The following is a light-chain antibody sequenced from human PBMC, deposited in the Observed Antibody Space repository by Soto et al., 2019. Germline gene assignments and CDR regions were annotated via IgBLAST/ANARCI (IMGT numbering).Light chain of an antibody. CDR3: KSYACTNTYD. CDR1: SSNIGAGYD. Sequence: SVLTQPPSVSGAPGQRLTISCTGSSSNIGAGYDVHWYHHHPGKAPRLIIYEVVQRPSGVPDRFSGSKSGNTASLTVSGLQAADEADYFSKSYACTNTYDFASGTKDTV. J-gene: IGLJ1*01. V-gene: IGLV1-40*01. CDR2: EVV.